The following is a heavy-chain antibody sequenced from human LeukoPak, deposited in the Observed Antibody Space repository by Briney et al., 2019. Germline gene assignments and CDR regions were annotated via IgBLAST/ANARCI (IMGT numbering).Heavy chain of an antibody. CDR2: ISSSSSYI. J-gene: IGHJ4*02. CDR3: TKDPSYGYYFDY. V-gene: IGHV3-21*01. CDR1: GFTFSSYS. D-gene: IGHD5-18*01. Sequence: PGGSLRLSCAASGFTFSSYSMNWVRQAPGKGLEWVSSISSSSSYIYSADSVKGRFTISRDNSKNTLSLQMNSLRAEDTAVYYCTKDPSYGYYFDYWGQGTLVTISS.